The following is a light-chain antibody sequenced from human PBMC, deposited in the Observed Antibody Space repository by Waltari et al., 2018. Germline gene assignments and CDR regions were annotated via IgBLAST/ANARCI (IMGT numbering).Light chain of an antibody. Sequence: DIVMTQSPDSLAVSLGERATINCKSSQSILASSSTRNDLAWYQHKHGQHPNVLIFWASSRESGVPDRFSGSGSGTDFTLTISSLQAEDVAVYYCQQFYSTPYTFGQGTKLEI. CDR2: WAS. J-gene: IGKJ2*01. V-gene: IGKV4-1*01. CDR3: QQFYSTPYT. CDR1: QSILASSSTRND.